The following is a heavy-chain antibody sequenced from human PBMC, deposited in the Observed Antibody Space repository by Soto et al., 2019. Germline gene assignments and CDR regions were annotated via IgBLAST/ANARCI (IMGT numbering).Heavy chain of an antibody. D-gene: IGHD2-2*03. CDR2: IWYDGSNK. J-gene: IGHJ4*02. Sequence: GGSLRLSCAASGFTFSSYGMHWVRQASGKGLEWVAVIWYDGSNKYYADSVKGRFTISRDNSKNTLYLQMNSLRAEDTAVYYCARVLLDIVVVPAAPNLALDYWGQGTLVTVSS. V-gene: IGHV3-33*01. CDR3: ARVLLDIVVVPAAPNLALDY. CDR1: GFTFSSYG.